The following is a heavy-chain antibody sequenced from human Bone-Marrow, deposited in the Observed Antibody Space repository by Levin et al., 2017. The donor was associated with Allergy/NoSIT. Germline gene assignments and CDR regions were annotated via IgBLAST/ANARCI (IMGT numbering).Heavy chain of an antibody. J-gene: IGHJ4*02. Sequence: LSLTCAASGFTFSSNGMHWVRQAPGKGLEWVAVIWPDGSVKYYADSVKGRFTISRDNSKNTLFLQMNSLRAEDTAVYYCATPGDFFDYWGQGTLVTVSS. D-gene: IGHD3-10*01. CDR1: GFTFSSNG. CDR3: ATPGDFFDY. CDR2: IWPDGSVK. V-gene: IGHV3-33*03.